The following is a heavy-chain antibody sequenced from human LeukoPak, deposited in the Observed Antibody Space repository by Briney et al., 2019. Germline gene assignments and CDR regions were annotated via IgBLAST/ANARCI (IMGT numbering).Heavy chain of an antibody. J-gene: IGHJ4*02. V-gene: IGHV3-23*01. Sequence: PGGSLRLSCAASGFTFSTYTMSWVRQAPGKGLEWVSTIRGDGYTYYADSVKGRFTISRDNSKNSVYLQMNSLRVEDTAIYYCARIGYSSSSLDFWGQGTLVTVSS. D-gene: IGHD6-6*01. CDR3: ARIGYSSSSLDF. CDR2: IRGDGYT. CDR1: GFTFSTYT.